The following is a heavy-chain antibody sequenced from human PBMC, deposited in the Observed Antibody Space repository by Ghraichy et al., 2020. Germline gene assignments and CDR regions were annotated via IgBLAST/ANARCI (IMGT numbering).Heavy chain of an antibody. J-gene: IGHJ6*03. V-gene: IGHV3-74*01. CDR2: INSDGSST. CDR1: GFTFSSYW. CDR3: AIYYGSGRKGYYYYYMDV. D-gene: IGHD3-10*01. Sequence: GESLNISCAASGFTFSSYWMHWVRQAPGKGLVWVSRINSDGSSTSYADSVKGRFTISRDNAKNTLYLQMNSLRAEDTAVYYCAIYYGSGRKGYYYYYMDVWGKGTTVTVSS.